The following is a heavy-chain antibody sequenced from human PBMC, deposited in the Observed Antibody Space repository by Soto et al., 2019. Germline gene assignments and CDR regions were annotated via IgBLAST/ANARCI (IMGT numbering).Heavy chain of an antibody. Sequence: EVQLVESGGGLVQPGGSLRLSCAASGFTFSAYDMHWVRQATGKGLEWVSAIGTQHDAYYPDSVKGRFTISRENAKNSLYFQMNSLRAGDPAVYFCARQASYWHGGGGWFDPWGQGTLVTVSS. CDR1: GFTFSAYD. J-gene: IGHJ5*02. V-gene: IGHV3-13*01. CDR2: IGTQHDA. CDR3: ARQASYWHGGGGWFDP. D-gene: IGHD2-8*02.